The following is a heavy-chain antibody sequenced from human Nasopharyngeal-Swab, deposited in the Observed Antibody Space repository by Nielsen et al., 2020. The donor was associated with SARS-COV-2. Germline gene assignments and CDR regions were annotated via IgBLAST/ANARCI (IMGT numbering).Heavy chain of an antibody. CDR2: IKQAGSEK. Sequence: GESLKISCAASGFTFSSYWMSWVRQAPGKGLEWVANIKQAGSEKYYVDSVKGRFTISRDNAKNSLYLQMNSLRAGDTAVYYCARDGAFSSYYGPPFYYYYGMDVWGQGTTVTVSS. D-gene: IGHD4-17*01. J-gene: IGHJ6*02. CDR3: ARDGAFSSYYGPPFYYYYGMDV. CDR1: GFTFSSYW. V-gene: IGHV3-7*01.